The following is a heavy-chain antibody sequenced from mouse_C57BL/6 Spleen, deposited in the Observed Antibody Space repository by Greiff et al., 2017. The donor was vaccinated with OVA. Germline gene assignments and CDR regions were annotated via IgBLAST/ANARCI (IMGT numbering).Heavy chain of an antibody. J-gene: IGHJ2*01. CDR3: ARSYDRYFDY. Sequence: DVQLQESGPGLVKPSQSLSLTCSVTGYSITSGYYWNWIRQFPGNKLEWMGYISYDGSNNYNPSLKNRISITRDTSKNQFFLKLNSVTTEDTATYYCARSYDRYFDYWGQGTTLTVSS. V-gene: IGHV3-6*01. CDR2: ISYDGSN. D-gene: IGHD2-3*01. CDR1: GYSITSGYY.